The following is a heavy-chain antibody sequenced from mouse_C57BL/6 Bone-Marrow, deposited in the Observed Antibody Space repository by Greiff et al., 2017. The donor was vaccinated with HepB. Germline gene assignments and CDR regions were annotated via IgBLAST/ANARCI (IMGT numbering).Heavy chain of an antibody. Sequence: EVKLQESGPGLVKPSQSLSLTCSVTGYSITSGYYWNWIRQFPGNKLEWMGYISYDGSNNYNPSLKNRISITRDTSKNQFFLKLNSVTTEDTATYYCAREGGDDGYSFDYWGQGTTLTVSS. D-gene: IGHD2-3*01. J-gene: IGHJ2*01. V-gene: IGHV3-6*01. CDR3: AREGGDDGYSFDY. CDR1: GYSITSGYY. CDR2: ISYDGSN.